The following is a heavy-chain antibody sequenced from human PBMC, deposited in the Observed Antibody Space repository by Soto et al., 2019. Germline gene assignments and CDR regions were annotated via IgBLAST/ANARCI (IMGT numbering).Heavy chain of an antibody. Sequence: QVQLVESGGGVVQPGRSLRLSCAASGFTFSSYGMHWVRQVPGKGLEWVAVISYDGSNKYYADSVKGRFTISRDNSKNTLYLQMNSLRAEDTAVYYCATGEECRYWGQGTLVTVSS. CDR3: ATGEECRY. CDR1: GFTFSSYG. V-gene: IGHV3-30*03. J-gene: IGHJ4*02. CDR2: ISYDGSNK. D-gene: IGHD3-3*01.